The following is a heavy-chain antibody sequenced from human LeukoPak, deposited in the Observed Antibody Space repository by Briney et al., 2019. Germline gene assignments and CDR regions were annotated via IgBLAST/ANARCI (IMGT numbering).Heavy chain of an antibody. Sequence: AGGSLRLSCAASGFTFSSYPMNWVRQAPGKGLEWVSAISGSGSTYYADSVKGRFTISRDNSKNTLYLQMNSLRAEDTAVYYCARDQSSSSLLVFDYWGQGTLVTVSS. CDR2: ISGSGST. D-gene: IGHD6-13*01. J-gene: IGHJ4*02. V-gene: IGHV3-23*01. CDR3: ARDQSSSSLLVFDY. CDR1: GFTFSSYP.